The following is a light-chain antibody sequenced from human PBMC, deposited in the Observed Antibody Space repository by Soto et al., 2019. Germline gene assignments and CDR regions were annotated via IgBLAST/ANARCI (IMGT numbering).Light chain of an antibody. Sequence: AIRMTQSPSSLSASTGDRVTITCRASKGISSYLAWYQQKPGKAPKLLIYAASTLQSGVPSRFSGSGSGTDFTLTISCLQSEDFATYYCQQYYSYPPTFGGGTKVDIK. V-gene: IGKV1-8*01. J-gene: IGKJ4*01. CDR3: QQYYSYPPT. CDR1: KGISSY. CDR2: AAS.